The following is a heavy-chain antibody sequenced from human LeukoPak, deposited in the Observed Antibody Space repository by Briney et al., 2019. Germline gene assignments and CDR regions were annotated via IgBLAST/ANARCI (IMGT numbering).Heavy chain of an antibody. J-gene: IGHJ4*02. CDR3: ARHGKYSSGSHHFDY. Sequence: GESLKISCKGSGYSITSQWIGWLRQMPGKGLEWMGIIYPGDSDTRYSPSFRGQVTISADKSISTAYLQWSSLKPSDTAIYYCARHGKYSSGSHHFDYCGQGTLVTVSS. CDR1: GYSITSQW. V-gene: IGHV5-51*01. CDR2: IYPGDSDT. D-gene: IGHD6-19*01.